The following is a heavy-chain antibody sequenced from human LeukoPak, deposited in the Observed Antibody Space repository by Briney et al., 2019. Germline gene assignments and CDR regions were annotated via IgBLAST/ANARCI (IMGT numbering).Heavy chain of an antibody. CDR3: ERLIAVAGTRGADY. Sequence: ASETLSLTCAVYRGSFSGYYWSWIRQPPGKGLEWIGEINHSGSTNYNPSLKSRVTISVDTSKNQFSLKLSSVTAVDTAVYYGERLIAVAGTRGADYWGEGTLVTVCS. CDR1: RGSFSGYY. CDR2: INHSGST. V-gene: IGHV4-34*01. J-gene: IGHJ4*02. D-gene: IGHD6-19*01.